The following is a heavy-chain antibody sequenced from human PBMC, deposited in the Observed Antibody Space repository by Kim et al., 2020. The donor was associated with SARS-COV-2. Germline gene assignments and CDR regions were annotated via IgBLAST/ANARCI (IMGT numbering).Heavy chain of an antibody. J-gene: IGHJ3*01. CDR3: ARERGINSRAFDL. CDR1: GSSFNTYH. Sequence: GGSLRLSCAASGSSFNTYHMNWVRQAPGKGLEWVSFITFSSDFIQYADSLKGRFTISRDNAKNSLYLPMNSVRAEDPAVYYCARERGINSRAFDLWGQGT. D-gene: IGHD3-3*02. CDR2: ITFSSDFI. V-gene: IGHV3-21*01.